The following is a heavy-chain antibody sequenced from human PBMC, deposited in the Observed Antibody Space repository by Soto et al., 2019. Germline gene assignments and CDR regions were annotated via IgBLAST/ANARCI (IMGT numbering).Heavy chain of an antibody. CDR2: ISASGATK. Sequence: EVQLLESGGGLVQPGGSLRLSCAASGFTFSTYAMSWVRQAPGKGLEWVSAISASGATKYYADSVKGRFTISRDNSKNTLYLQVNSLRAEDRAVYYCAKDRKSGSGWYWDYWGQGTLVTVSS. CDR3: AKDRKSGSGWYWDY. J-gene: IGHJ4*02. CDR1: GFTFSTYA. D-gene: IGHD6-19*01. V-gene: IGHV3-23*01.